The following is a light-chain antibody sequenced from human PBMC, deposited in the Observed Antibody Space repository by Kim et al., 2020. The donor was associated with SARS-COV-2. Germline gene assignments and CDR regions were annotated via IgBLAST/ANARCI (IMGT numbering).Light chain of an antibody. J-gene: IGLJ3*02. CDR1: SSNIGSDT. CDR3: AAWDDSLDGWV. Sequence: QSVLTQPPSASGTPGQRVTISCSGSSSNIGSDTVNWYQHLPGTAPKLLIYNNNQRPSGVTDRFSGSKSGTSASLAISGLQSEDEADYYCAAWDDSLDGWVFGGGTQLTVL. V-gene: IGLV1-44*01. CDR2: NNN.